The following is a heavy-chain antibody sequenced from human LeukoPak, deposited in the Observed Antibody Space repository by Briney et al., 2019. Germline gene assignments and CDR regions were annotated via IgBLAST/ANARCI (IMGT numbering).Heavy chain of an antibody. V-gene: IGHV1-18*01. Sequence: ASVKVSCKASGYTFTSYGISWVRQAPGQGLEGMGWISTYNGNTNYAQKLQGRVIMTTDTSTSTAYMELGSLRSDHTAVYYCAVRVASVGVWGQGTLVTVSS. J-gene: IGHJ4*02. D-gene: IGHD2-8*01. CDR2: ISTYNGNT. CDR1: GYTFTSYG. CDR3: AVRVASVGV.